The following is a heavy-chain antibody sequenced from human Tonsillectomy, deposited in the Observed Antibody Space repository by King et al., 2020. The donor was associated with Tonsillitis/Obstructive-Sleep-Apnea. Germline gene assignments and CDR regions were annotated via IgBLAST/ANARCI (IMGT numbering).Heavy chain of an antibody. CDR3: VRQFAGHIVHAFDI. CDR2: IYPADSDT. V-gene: IGHV5-51*01. J-gene: IGHJ3*02. CDR1: GYSFTNYW. Sequence: QLVQSGAEVNKPGESLVISCKPSGYSFTNYWIGWVRQMPGKGLEWMGIIYPADSDTRYSPSFQGQVTISADRSTSTAYLQRSSLQASDTAMYYCVRQFAGHIVHAFDIWGQGTMVTVSS. D-gene: IGHD1-26*01.